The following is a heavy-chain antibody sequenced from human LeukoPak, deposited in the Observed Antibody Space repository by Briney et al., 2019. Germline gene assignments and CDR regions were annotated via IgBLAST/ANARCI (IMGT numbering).Heavy chain of an antibody. CDR3: ARGSATTVVALDY. D-gene: IGHD4-23*01. CDR1: GYSISSGYY. J-gene: IGHJ4*02. V-gene: IGHV4-38-2*02. Sequence: PSETLSLTCTVSGYSISSGYYWGWIRQPPGKGLEWIGSIYHSGSTYYNPSLKSRVTISVDTSKNQFSLKLSSVTAADTAVYYCARGSATTVVALDYWGQGTLVTVSS. CDR2: IYHSGST.